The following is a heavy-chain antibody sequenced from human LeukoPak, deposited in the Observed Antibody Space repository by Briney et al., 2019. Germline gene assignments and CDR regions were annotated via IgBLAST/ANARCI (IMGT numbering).Heavy chain of an antibody. Sequence: ASVKVSCKASGYSFTSYDINWVRQATGQGLEWMGWVNPNSANAGYSQKFQDRVTMTRSTSISTAYMELSSLRSEDTAVYYCARGAWSSSGYTALYYFDYWGQGTLVTVSS. CDR3: ARGAWSSSGYTALYYFDY. V-gene: IGHV1-8*01. CDR2: VNPNSANA. J-gene: IGHJ4*02. CDR1: GYSFTSYD. D-gene: IGHD6-19*01.